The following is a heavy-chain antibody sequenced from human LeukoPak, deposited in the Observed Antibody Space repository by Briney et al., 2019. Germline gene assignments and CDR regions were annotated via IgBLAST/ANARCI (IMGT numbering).Heavy chain of an antibody. CDR1: GFTFSNYA. V-gene: IGHV3-23*01. D-gene: IGHD1-26*01. Sequence: PGGSLRLSCAASGFTFSNYALSWVRQAPGRGLEWVSVISGSGGSTYYADSVKGRFTISRDNSKNTPYLQMNSLRAEDTAVYYCAKNIFRIVGATAFDYWGQGTLVTVSS. CDR3: AKNIFRIVGATAFDY. CDR2: ISGSGGST. J-gene: IGHJ4*02.